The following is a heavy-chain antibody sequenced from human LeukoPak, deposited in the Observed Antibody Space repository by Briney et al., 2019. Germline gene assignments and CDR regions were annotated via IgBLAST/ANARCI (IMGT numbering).Heavy chain of an antibody. J-gene: IGHJ1*01. D-gene: IGHD6-13*01. V-gene: IGHV1-2*02. CDR2: INPNSGGT. CDR3: ARQRYSSSWYGREYFQH. Sequence: ASVKVSCKASGYTFTGYYMHWVRQAPGQGLGWMGWINPNSGGTNYAQKFQGRVTMTRDTSISTAYMELSRLRSDDTAVYYCARQRYSSSWYGREYFQHWGQGTLVTVSS. CDR1: GYTFTGYY.